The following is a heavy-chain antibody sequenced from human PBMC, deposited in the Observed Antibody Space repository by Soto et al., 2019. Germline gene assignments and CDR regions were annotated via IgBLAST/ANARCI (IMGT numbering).Heavy chain of an antibody. V-gene: IGHV4-34*01. CDR1: GGSFSGYY. D-gene: IGHD3-3*01. Sequence: PSETLSLTCAVYGGSFSGYYWSWIRQPPGKGLEWIGEINHSGSTNYNPSLKSRVTISVDTSKNQFSLKLSSVTAADTAVYYCARALNYDFWSGYYKDYYYYGMDVWGQGTTVTVSS. CDR3: ARALNYDFWSGYYKDYYYYGMDV. CDR2: INHSGST. J-gene: IGHJ6*02.